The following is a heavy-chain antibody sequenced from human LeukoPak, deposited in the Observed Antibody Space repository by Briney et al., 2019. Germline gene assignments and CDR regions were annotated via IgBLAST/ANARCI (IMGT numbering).Heavy chain of an antibody. Sequence: PGGSLRLSCAASGFTFSSYWMSWVRQAPGKGLEWVANIKEDGSDKYYMDSVKGRFTISRDNAKNSLYLQMISLRAEDTAVYYCAGSARYSNDFWGQGTLVTVSS. CDR3: AGSARYSNDF. CDR1: GFTFSSYW. J-gene: IGHJ4*02. D-gene: IGHD5-12*01. CDR2: IKEDGSDK. V-gene: IGHV3-7*04.